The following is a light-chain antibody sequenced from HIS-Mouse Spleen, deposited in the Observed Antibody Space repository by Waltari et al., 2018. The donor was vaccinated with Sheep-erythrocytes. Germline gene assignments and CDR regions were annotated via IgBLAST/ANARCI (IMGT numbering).Light chain of an antibody. J-gene: IGLJ3*02. CDR3: CSYAGSSTPWV. CDR2: EGS. V-gene: IGLV2-23*01. Sequence: QSALTQPASVSGSPGQSITISCTGTSSDVGIYNLVSWYQQHPGKAPKLMIYEGSKRPSGVSTRFSGSKSGNTASLTISGLQAEDEADYYCCSYAGSSTPWVFGGGTKLTVL. CDR1: SSDVGIYNL.